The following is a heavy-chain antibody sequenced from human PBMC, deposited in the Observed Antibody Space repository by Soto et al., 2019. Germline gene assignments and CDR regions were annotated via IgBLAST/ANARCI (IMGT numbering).Heavy chain of an antibody. CDR1: GYNFFDYD. Sequence: QIQLVQSGAEVKKPGASVKVSCKASGYNFFDYDVSWVRQAPGQGLEWMGWVSPKSGNTDYARKVQGRVTMTTDISAGSAYRARRGITARVTAVYCCTGCRSVSSIGPLTVWGQGTLVTVSS. V-gene: IGHV1-18*01. CDR2: VSPKSGNT. CDR3: TGCRSVSSIGPLTV. D-gene: IGHD2-15*01. J-gene: IGHJ4*02.